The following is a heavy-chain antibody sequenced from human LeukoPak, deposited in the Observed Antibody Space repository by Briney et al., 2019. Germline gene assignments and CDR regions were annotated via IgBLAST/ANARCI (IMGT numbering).Heavy chain of an antibody. Sequence: PGGSLRLSCVESGFTFSSYGIHWVRQAPGKGLEWLAVISYDGSNKYYADSVKGRFTISRDNSKNTLYLQMNSLRAEDTAVYYCAKDRYSSGWYNAFDIWGQGTMVTVSS. CDR3: AKDRYSSGWYNAFDI. D-gene: IGHD6-19*01. CDR1: GFTFSSYG. J-gene: IGHJ3*02. V-gene: IGHV3-30*18. CDR2: ISYDGSNK.